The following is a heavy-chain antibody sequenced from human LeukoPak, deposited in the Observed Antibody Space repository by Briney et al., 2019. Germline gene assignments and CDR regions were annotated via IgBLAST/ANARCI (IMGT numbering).Heavy chain of an antibody. V-gene: IGHV4-34*01. CDR2: INHSGST. CDR1: GVSFSGYY. J-gene: IGHJ6*03. D-gene: IGHD6-13*01. Sequence: SETLSLTCAVYGVSFSGYYWSWIRQPPGKGLEWIGEINHSGSTNYNPSLKSRVTISVDTSKNQFSLKLSSVTAADTAVYYCARGGGSSWYYYYYMDVWGKGTTVTVSS. CDR3: ARGGGSSWYYYYYMDV.